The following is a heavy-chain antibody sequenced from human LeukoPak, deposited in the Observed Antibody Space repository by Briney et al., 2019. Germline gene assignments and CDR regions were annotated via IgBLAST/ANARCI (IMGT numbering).Heavy chain of an antibody. D-gene: IGHD6-13*01. CDR1: GFTFSNYG. CDR2: IWHDGSNK. CDR3: ARTCGIAAAGMLDY. V-gene: IGHV3-33*01. Sequence: GRSLRLSCAASGFTFSNYGMHWVRHAPGKGLERVAVIWHDGSNKNYADSVKGRFTISRDDSKNTLYLEMDSLRDDDTSVYFCARTCGIAAAGMLDYWGQGTLVTVSS. J-gene: IGHJ4*02.